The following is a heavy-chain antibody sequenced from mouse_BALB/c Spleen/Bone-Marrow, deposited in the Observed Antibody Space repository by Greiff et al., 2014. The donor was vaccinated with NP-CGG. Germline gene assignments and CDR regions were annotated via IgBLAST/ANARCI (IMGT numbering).Heavy chain of an antibody. J-gene: IGHJ4*01. CDR3: TRYGYDPLYAMDY. CDR1: GYTFTSYY. D-gene: IGHD2-3*01. Sequence: VKLQESGAELVKPGASVKLSCKASGYTFTSYYMYWVKQRPGQGLEWIGGINPSNGGTNFNEKFKSKATLTVDKSSSTAYMQLSSLTCEDSAVYYCTRYGYDPLYAMDYWGQGTSVTVSS. CDR2: INPSNGGT. V-gene: IGHV1S81*02.